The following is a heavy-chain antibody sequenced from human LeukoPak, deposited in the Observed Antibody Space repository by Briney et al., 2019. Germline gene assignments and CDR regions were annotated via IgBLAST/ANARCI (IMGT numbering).Heavy chain of an antibody. CDR2: ISGSGGST. CDR3: AKDGSNGYDLRPYDY. CDR1: GFTFSSYA. Sequence: PGGSLRLSCAASGFTFSSYAMSWVRQAPGKGLKWVSAISGSGGSTYYADSVKGRFTISRDNSKNTLYLQMNSLRAEDTAVYYCAKDGSNGYDLRPYDYWGQGTLVTVSS. J-gene: IGHJ4*02. V-gene: IGHV3-23*01. D-gene: IGHD5-12*01.